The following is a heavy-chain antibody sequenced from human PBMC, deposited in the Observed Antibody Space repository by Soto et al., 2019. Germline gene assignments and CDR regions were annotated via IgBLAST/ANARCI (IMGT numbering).Heavy chain of an antibody. V-gene: IGHV1-18*01. D-gene: IGHD3-16*02. Sequence: QVQLVQSGAEVKKPGASVKVSCKASGYTFTSYGISWVRQAPGQGLEWMGWISAYNGNTNYAQKLQGRVTMTTDTSTSTDYMELRSLRSDDTAVYYCARDIGDYVWGSYRTDYWGQGTLVTVSS. CDR2: ISAYNGNT. J-gene: IGHJ4*02. CDR3: ARDIGDYVWGSYRTDY. CDR1: GYTFTSYG.